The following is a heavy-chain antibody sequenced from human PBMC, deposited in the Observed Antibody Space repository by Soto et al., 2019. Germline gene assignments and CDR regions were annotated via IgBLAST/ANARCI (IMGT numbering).Heavy chain of an antibody. CDR2: IIPLFRTP. J-gene: IGHJ6*02. D-gene: IGHD4-4*01. Sequence: QVKLMQSGAEMKEPGSSVKVSCKTSGGTFSSSAISWLRQAPGQGLEWMGGIIPLFRTPDSAQKFQGRVTIAADESTSTAYMELSSLRSEDTAVYYCARDNDRLQLGGNYYYILDVWGQGTTITVSS. CDR1: GGTFSSSA. CDR3: ARDNDRLQLGGNYYYILDV. V-gene: IGHV1-69*12.